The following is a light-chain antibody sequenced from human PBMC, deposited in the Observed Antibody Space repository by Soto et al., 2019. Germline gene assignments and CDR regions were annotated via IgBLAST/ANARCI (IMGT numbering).Light chain of an antibody. V-gene: IGKV3-20*01. Sequence: DIVLTQSPCSLSLSPGDRVTLSCRASQSVSFCYLAWYQQKAGQAPRLLIYGSTSRAPGIPDRFSGSESGTDFTLTISRLQPEDFAIYYCQQYGSSPLTFGGGTKVEIK. J-gene: IGKJ4*01. CDR1: QSVSFCY. CDR3: QQYGSSPLT. CDR2: GST.